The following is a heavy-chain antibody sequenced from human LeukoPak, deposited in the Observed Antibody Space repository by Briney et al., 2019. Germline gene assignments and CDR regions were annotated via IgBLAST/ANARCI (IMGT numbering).Heavy chain of an antibody. J-gene: IGHJ5*02. Sequence: SVKVSCKTSGGTFNNSAISWVRQAPGQGLEWLGGIMPLFGTAGYAQKFQGRVTITKDESTRTVYLELTSLTSDDTAVHYCARDVHGDYGSGWFDPWGQGTLVTVSS. CDR1: GGTFNNSA. CDR3: ARDVHGDYGSGWFDP. D-gene: IGHD4-17*01. V-gene: IGHV1-69*05. CDR2: IMPLFGTA.